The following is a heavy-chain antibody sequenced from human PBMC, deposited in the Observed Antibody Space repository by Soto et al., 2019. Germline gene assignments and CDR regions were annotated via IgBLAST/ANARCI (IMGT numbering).Heavy chain of an antibody. CDR2: IYYSGST. D-gene: IGHD6-13*01. CDR1: GGSVSSGSYY. CDR3: ARDRQQLVLDYYYGMDV. Sequence: PSETLSLTCTVSGGSVSSGSYYWSWIRQPPGKGLEWIGYIYYSGSTNYNPSLKSRVTISVDTSKNQFSLKLSSVTAADTAVYYCARDRQQLVLDYYYGMDVWGQGTTVTVSS. J-gene: IGHJ6*02. V-gene: IGHV4-61*01.